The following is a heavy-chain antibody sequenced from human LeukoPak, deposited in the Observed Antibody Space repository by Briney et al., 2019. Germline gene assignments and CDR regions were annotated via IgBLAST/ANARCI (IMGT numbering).Heavy chain of an antibody. CDR1: GGPFSGYY. V-gene: IGHV4-34*01. D-gene: IGHD2-8*01. J-gene: IGHJ5*02. CDR2: INHSGSF. CDR3: ARVTYCTTTSCHPLGWFDP. Sequence: SETLSLTCAVYGGPFSGYYWSWIRQAPGKGLEWIGEINHSGSFNYNPSLKSRLLILVDTSKNQFSLKLSSVTAADTAVYYCARVTYCTTTSCHPLGWFDPWGQGTLVTVPS.